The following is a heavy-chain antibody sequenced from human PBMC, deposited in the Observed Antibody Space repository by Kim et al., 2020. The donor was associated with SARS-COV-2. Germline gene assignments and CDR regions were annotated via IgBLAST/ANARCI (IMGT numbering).Heavy chain of an antibody. CDR2: IWYDGSNK. J-gene: IGHJ6*03. CDR3: ARDRFQNRGYSYGPYYYYYSMDV. V-gene: IGHV3-33*01. CDR1: GFTFSSYG. D-gene: IGHD5-18*01. Sequence: GGSLRLSCAASGFTFSSYGMHWVRQAPGKGLEWVAVIWYDGSNKYYADSVKGRFTISRDNSKNTLYLQMNSLRAEDTAVYYCARDRFQNRGYSYGPYYYYYSMDVWGKGTTVTVSS.